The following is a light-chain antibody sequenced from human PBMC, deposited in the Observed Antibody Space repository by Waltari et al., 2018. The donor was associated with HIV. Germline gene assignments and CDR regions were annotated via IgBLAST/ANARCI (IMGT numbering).Light chain of an antibody. V-gene: IGKV1-5*03. J-gene: IGKJ1*01. CDR2: KAS. Sequence: DIQMTQSPSTLSASVGDRVTITCRASQSISSWLAWYQQKAGRAPKLLIYKASNLETGVPSGFSGTGSGTEFTLTITSVQPDDFGTYYCQQYDTYYRTFGQGTKVEI. CDR1: QSISSW. CDR3: QQYDTYYRT.